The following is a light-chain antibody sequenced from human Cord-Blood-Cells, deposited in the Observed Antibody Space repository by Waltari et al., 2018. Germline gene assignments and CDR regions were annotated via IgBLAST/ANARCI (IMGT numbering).Light chain of an antibody. CDR1: QIIRSY. V-gene: IGKV1-39*01. CDR2: AAS. Sequence: DIQMTQSPSSLSASVGDRVTITCRASQIIRSYLNWYQQKPGKAPKLLIYAASSLQSGVQSRFSGSGSETDFTLTISSLQPEDFATYYCQQSYSTPFTFGPGSKVDIK. CDR3: QQSYSTPFT. J-gene: IGKJ3*01.